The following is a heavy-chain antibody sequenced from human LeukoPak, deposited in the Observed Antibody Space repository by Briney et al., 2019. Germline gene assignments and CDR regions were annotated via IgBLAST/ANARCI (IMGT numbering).Heavy chain of an antibody. Sequence: KTSETLSLTCTVPGGAISGYYWSWIRQPPGKGLEWIGYIYYSGSTNYNPSLKSRVAISVDTSKNQFSLKLSSVTAADTAVYYCARTQARLLLDYWGQGTLVTVSS. CDR1: GGAISGYY. CDR2: IYYSGST. V-gene: IGHV4-59*01. D-gene: IGHD2-15*01. J-gene: IGHJ4*02. CDR3: ARTQARLLLDY.